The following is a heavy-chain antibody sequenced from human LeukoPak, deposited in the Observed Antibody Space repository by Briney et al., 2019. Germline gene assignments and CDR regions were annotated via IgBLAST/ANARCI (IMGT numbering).Heavy chain of an antibody. CDR1: GFTFSSYW. CDR2: IKQDGREK. CDR3: ASEETWIQLWT. Sequence: GGSLRLSCAASGFTFSSYWMSWVRQAPGKGLEWVARIKQDGREKDNVDSVKGRFTTSRDNAKNSLCLQMNSLRAEDTAVYYCASEETWIQLWTGGQGTLVTVSS. V-gene: IGHV3-7*01. D-gene: IGHD5-18*01. J-gene: IGHJ4*02.